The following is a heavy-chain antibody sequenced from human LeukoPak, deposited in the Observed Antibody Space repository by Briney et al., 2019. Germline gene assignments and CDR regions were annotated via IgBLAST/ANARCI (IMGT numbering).Heavy chain of an antibody. V-gene: IGHV6-1*01. CDR1: GDSVSSINGA. CDR2: TYYRSKWYN. D-gene: IGHD6-19*01. CDR3: ARDLGNTGWYTFDY. Sequence: SQTLSVTCAISGDSVSSINGAWNWIRQSPSRGLKWLGRTYYRSKWYNEYAVSMEGRITINPDTSKNQFSLQLNSVTPEDTAVYYCARDLGNTGWYTFDYWGQGTLVTVSS. J-gene: IGHJ4*02.